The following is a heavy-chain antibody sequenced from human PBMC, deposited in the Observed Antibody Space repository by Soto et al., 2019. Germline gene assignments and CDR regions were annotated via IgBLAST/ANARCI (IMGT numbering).Heavy chain of an antibody. V-gene: IGHV4-31*03. CDR2: IYDSGTT. CDR3: AASCVACGGFNYYGMDV. D-gene: IGHD2-21*01. CDR1: GGSISSGGYY. J-gene: IGHJ6*02. Sequence: QVQLQESGPGLVKPSQTLYLTCTVSGGSISSGGYYWYWIRQHPGKGLEWIGYIYDSGTTYYNPSLKSRVTISVDTSKNQFSLKLSSVTAADTAVYYCAASCVACGGFNYYGMDVWGQGTTVTVSS.